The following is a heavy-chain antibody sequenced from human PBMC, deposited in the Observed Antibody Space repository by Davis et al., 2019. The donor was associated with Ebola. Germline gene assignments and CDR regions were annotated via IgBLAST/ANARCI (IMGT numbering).Heavy chain of an antibody. CDR2: INHSGST. Sequence: SETLSLTCAVYGGSFSGYYWSWIRQPPGKGLEWIGEINHSGSTNYNPSLKSRVTISVDTSKNQFSLKLSSVTAADTAVYYCARVGADFWSGYTSAFDIWGQGTMVTVSS. V-gene: IGHV4-34*01. J-gene: IGHJ3*02. CDR3: ARVGADFWSGYTSAFDI. D-gene: IGHD3-3*01. CDR1: GGSFSGYY.